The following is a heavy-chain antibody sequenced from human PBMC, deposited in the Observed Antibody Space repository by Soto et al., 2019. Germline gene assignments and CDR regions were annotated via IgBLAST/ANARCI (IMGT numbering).Heavy chain of an antibody. CDR2: VYYTGTT. V-gene: IGHV4-59*08. CDR1: GGSINNYY. D-gene: IGHD3-22*01. CDR3: ARLGGYYHSLDT. J-gene: IGHJ5*02. Sequence: PSGTLSLTCTVSGGSINNYYWTWIRQPPGMGLEWIGYVYYTGTTSYNPSLKSRVTISIDGSKNQISLKLSSVTAGDTAFYYCARLGGYYHSLDTWGQGTLVTVSS.